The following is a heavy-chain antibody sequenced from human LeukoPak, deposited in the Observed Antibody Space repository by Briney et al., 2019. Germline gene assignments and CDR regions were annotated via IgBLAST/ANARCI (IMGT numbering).Heavy chain of an antibody. CDR1: GFTFSSYW. CDR2: INEDGTEE. J-gene: IGHJ4*02. V-gene: IGHV3-7*01. Sequence: GGSLRLSCAASGFTFSSYWMSWVRQAPVKGLEWVANINEDGTEEYYLDSVRGRFAVSRDNAKNSLSLQMNSLRAEDTAVYYCVRDGGNYSDYWGQGTLVTVSS. D-gene: IGHD1-26*01. CDR3: VRDGGNYSDY.